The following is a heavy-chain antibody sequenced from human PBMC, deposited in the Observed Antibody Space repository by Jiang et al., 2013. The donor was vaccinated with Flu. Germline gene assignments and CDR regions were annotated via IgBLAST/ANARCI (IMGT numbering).Heavy chain of an antibody. CDR3: AQMYGDYASFDY. CDR1: GFSLSTSGVG. V-gene: IGHV2-5*02. Sequence: TQTLTLTCTFSGFSLSTSGVGVGWIRQPPGKALEWLALIYWDDDKRYSPSLKSRLTITKDTSKNQVVLTMTNMDPVDTATYYCAQMYGDYASFDYWGQGTLVTVSS. J-gene: IGHJ4*02. D-gene: IGHD4-17*01. CDR2: IYWDDDK.